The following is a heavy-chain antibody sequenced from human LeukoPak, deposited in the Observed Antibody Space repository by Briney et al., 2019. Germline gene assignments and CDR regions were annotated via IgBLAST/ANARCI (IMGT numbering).Heavy chain of an antibody. CDR2: IYYSGST. J-gene: IGHJ3*02. V-gene: IGHV4-59*01. CDR3: ARDTAVAGTHAFDI. Sequence: PSETLSLTCTVSGGSISSYYWSWIRQPPGKGLEWIGYIYYSGSTNYNPSLKSRVTISVDTSKNQFSLKLSSVTAADTAVYYCARDTAVAGTHAFDIWGQGTMVTVSS. D-gene: IGHD6-19*01. CDR1: GGSISSYY.